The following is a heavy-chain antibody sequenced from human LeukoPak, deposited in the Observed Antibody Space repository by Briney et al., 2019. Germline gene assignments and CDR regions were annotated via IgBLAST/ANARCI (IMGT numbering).Heavy chain of an antibody. CDR2: IIPILGIA. CDR3: AYEILGFHDFWSGYASSGMDV. D-gene: IGHD3-3*01. V-gene: IGHV1-69*04. Sequence: GASVKVSCKASGYTFSSHGITWVRQAPGQGLEWMGRIIPILGIANYAQKFQGRVTITADKSTSTAYMELSSLRSEDTAVYYCAYEILGFHDFWSGYASSGMDVWGQGTTVTVSS. CDR1: GYTFSSHG. J-gene: IGHJ6*02.